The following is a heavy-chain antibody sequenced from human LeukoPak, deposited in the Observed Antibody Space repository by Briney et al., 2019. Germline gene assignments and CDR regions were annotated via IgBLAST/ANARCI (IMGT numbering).Heavy chain of an antibody. CDR3: AQSPRSRYYFDY. CDR2: IYSGGST. Sequence: GGSLRLSCAASGFIVSSNYMSWVRQAPGKGLEWVSVIYSGGSTYYADSVKGRFTISRDNSKNTLYLQMNSLRAEDTAVYYCAQSPRSRYYFDYWGQGTLVTVSS. J-gene: IGHJ4*02. V-gene: IGHV3-66*01. CDR1: GFIVSSNY.